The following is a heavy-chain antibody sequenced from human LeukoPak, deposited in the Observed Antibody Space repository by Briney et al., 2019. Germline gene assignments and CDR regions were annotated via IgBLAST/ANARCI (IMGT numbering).Heavy chain of an antibody. Sequence: SETLSLTCTVSGGSISSYYWSWIRQPPGKGLEWIGYIYYSGSTNYNPSLKSRVTISVDTSKNQFSLKLSSVTAADTAVYYCAREAGYCSGGSCYRAWFDYWGQGTLVTVSS. J-gene: IGHJ4*02. CDR2: IYYSGST. CDR1: GGSISSYY. V-gene: IGHV4-59*01. CDR3: AREAGYCSGGSCYRAWFDY. D-gene: IGHD2-15*01.